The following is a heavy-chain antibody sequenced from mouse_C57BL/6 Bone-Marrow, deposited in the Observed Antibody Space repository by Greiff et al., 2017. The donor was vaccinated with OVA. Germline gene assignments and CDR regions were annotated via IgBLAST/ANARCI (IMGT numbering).Heavy chain of an antibody. CDR3: ASGYYGSRNWWFDV. Sequence: QVQLQQPGAELVKPGASVKLSCKASGYTFTSYWMHWVKQRPGRGLEWIGRIDPNSGGTKYNEKFNSKATLTVDKPSSTAYMHLSSLRYEDSAGYYRASGYYGSRNWWFDVWGTGTTVTVSS. CDR1: GYTFTSYW. D-gene: IGHD1-1*01. CDR2: IDPNSGGT. J-gene: IGHJ1*03. V-gene: IGHV1-72*01.